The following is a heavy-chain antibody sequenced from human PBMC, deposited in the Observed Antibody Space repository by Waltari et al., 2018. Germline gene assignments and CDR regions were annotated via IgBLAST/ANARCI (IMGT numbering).Heavy chain of an antibody. J-gene: IGHJ4*02. D-gene: IGHD6-13*01. Sequence: EVQLVESGGGLVQPGGSLRLSCAASGFTFSTYSMTWVRQAPGKGLEWVSYISGSSTIIYYAESVKGRFTISRDNAKNSLYLQMNSLRDEDTAVYYCARDRGAAGADDYWGQGTLVTVSS. CDR3: ARDRGAAGADDY. CDR2: ISGSSTII. CDR1: GFTFSTYS. V-gene: IGHV3-48*02.